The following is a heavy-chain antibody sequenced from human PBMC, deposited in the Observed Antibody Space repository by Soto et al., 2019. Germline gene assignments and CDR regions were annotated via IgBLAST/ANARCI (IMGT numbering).Heavy chain of an antibody. Sequence: VQLVQSGTEVKKPGSSVKLSCKASGGSFNFAMSWVRQAPGQGVEWTGGISLIFHTAVEAPKFQGRVTITADELTATVSRVLPSLRSDDTSVYFWVFRGGRVSQIVSWCPGSLGIVSS. CDR2: ISLIFHTA. J-gene: IGHJ4*02. CDR3: VFRGGRVSQIVS. D-gene: IGHD2-21*01. V-gene: IGHV1-69*01. CDR1: GGSFNFA.